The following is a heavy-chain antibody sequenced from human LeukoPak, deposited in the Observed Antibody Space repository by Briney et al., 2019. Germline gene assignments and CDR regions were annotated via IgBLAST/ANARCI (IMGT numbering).Heavy chain of an antibody. Sequence: GGSLRLSCAASGFTFSSYWMSWVRQAPGKGLEWVSGINWNGGSTGYVDSVKGRFTISRDNAKNSLYLQMNSLRAEDTALYYCARTSSGWYGGFDYWGQGTLVTVSS. CDR2: INWNGGST. CDR3: ARTSSGWYGGFDY. CDR1: GFTFSSYW. D-gene: IGHD6-19*01. J-gene: IGHJ4*02. V-gene: IGHV3-20*04.